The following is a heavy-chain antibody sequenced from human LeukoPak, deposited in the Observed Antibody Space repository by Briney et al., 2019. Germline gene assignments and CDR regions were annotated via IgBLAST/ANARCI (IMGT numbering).Heavy chain of an antibody. Sequence: SETLSLTCTVSGGSISSYYWIWIRQPAGKGLEWIGRIYSSGSTNHNPSLKSRVTMSVDTSKNQFSLKLSSVTAADTAVYYCARVAYTVTDYFDYWGQGTLVTVSS. CDR1: GGSISSYY. D-gene: IGHD4-17*01. V-gene: IGHV4-4*07. CDR3: ARVAYTVTDYFDY. J-gene: IGHJ4*02. CDR2: IYSSGST.